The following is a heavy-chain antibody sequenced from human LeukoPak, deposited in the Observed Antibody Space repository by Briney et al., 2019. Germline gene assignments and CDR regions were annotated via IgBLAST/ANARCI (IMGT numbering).Heavy chain of an antibody. J-gene: IGHJ4*02. CDR1: GGSISSGSYY. V-gene: IGHV4-61*02. Sequence: SETLSLTCTVSGGSISSGSYYWTWIRQPAGKGLEWIGRIYTSGSTNYNPSLKSRVTISGDTSKNQFSLKLSSVTAADTAVYYCARVPTAILVLDYWGQGTLVIVSS. CDR2: IYTSGST. CDR3: ARVPTAILVLDY. D-gene: IGHD2-2*01.